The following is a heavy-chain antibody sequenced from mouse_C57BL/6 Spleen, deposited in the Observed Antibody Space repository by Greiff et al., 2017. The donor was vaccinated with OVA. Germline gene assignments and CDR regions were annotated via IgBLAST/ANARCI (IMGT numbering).Heavy chain of an antibody. CDR2: IDPSDSET. D-gene: IGHD2-1*01. CDR3: ASSTTMVTLAWFAY. J-gene: IGHJ3*01. Sequence: QVQLQQPGAELVRPGSSVKLSCKASGYTFTSYWMHWVKQRPIQGLEWIGNIDPSDSETNYNQKFKDKATLTVAKSSSTAYMQLSSLTSEDSAVYYCASSTTMVTLAWFAYWGQGTLVTVSA. CDR1: GYTFTSYW. V-gene: IGHV1-52*01.